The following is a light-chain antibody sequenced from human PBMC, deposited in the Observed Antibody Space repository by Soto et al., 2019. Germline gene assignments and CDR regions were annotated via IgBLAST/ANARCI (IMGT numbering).Light chain of an antibody. CDR2: DVS. J-gene: IGLJ1*01. CDR1: SSDVGGYND. V-gene: IGLV2-14*01. Sequence: QSVLTQPASVSGSPGQSITISCTGTSSDVGGYNDVSRYQQQPGKAPKFMIYDVSNRPSGVSNRFSGSKSGNTASLTISGLQAEDEADYYCCSYTTSNTRQIVFGTGTKLTVL. CDR3: CSYTTSNTRQIV.